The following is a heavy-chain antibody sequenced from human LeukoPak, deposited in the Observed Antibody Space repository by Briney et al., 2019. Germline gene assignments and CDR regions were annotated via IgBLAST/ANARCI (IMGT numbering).Heavy chain of an antibody. Sequence: GASVKVSCKASGYTFTSYGISWVRQAPGQGLEWMGWISGYNGNTNYAQKLQGRVTMTTDTSTSTAYMELRSLRSDGTAVYYCARYCSGGSCTPGRDYWGQGTLVTVSS. J-gene: IGHJ4*02. CDR1: GYTFTSYG. CDR3: ARYCSGGSCTPGRDY. CDR2: ISGYNGNT. V-gene: IGHV1-18*01. D-gene: IGHD2-15*01.